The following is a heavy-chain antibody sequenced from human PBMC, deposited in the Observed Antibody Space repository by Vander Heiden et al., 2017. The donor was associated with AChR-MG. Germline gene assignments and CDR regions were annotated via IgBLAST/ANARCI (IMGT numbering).Heavy chain of an antibody. CDR3: ARGTRGFDP. CDR1: GFPFSDYD. Sequence: EVPVVASRGGLVQPGESLRLSCAASGFPFSDYDFHWVRQATGRGLEWVSGIGIAGDTYYLASVKGRFTISRENAKSSLYLQMNSLRPGDTAVYYCARGTRGFDPWGEGTLVTVSS. V-gene: IGHV3-13*01. J-gene: IGHJ5*02. CDR2: IGIAGDT. D-gene: IGHD3-10*01.